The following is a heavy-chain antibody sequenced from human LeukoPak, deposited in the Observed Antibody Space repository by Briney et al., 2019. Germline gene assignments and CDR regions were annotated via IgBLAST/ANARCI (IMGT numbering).Heavy chain of an antibody. CDR3: ARNNDMDV. V-gene: IGHV3-7*03. D-gene: IGHD1/OR15-1a*01. J-gene: IGHJ6*02. CDR2: IKHNGGEK. CDR1: GFTFTDYF. Sequence: GASLRLSCVASGFTFTDYFMSWVRQAPGKGLEWVASIKHNGGEKYYVDSVKGRFTISRDNAKNSLYLQMNNLRAEDTALYYCARNNDMDVWGQGTTVIVSS.